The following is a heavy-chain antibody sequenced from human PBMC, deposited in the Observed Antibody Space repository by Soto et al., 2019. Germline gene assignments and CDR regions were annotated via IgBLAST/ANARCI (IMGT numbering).Heavy chain of an antibody. J-gene: IGHJ6*02. CDR2: MYSSGST. CDR3: ARDLWSYGGADCYPLDD. V-gene: IGHV4-4*08. Sequence: EARSLSCAASGGTVSRSDMSGGRQPPGKGLEWVWHMYSSGSTIYAASVKSRVTISGDTSKNQLSLKLNCVSAADTAVYYCARDLWSYGGADCYPLDDWGHGTAVTVS. D-gene: IGHD2-21*02. CDR1: GGTVSRSD.